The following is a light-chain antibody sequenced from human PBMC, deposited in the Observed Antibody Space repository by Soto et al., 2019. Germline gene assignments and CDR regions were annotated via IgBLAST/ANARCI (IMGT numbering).Light chain of an antibody. J-gene: IGKJ1*01. CDR3: QQYDGYSKT. CDR1: QSISSW. Sequence: DIQMTQSPSTLSGSVGDRVTITCRASQSISSWLAWYQQKPGKAPKLLIYKASSLESGVPSRFSGSGSGTEFTLTISSLQPDDFATYYCQQYDGYSKTFGQGTKVDTK. V-gene: IGKV1-5*03. CDR2: KAS.